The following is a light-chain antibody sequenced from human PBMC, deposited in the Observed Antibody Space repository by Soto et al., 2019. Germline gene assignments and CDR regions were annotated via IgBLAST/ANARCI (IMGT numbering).Light chain of an antibody. CDR3: SSYTSSSTRV. Sequence: QSVLTQPASVSGSPGQSITISCTGTSSDVGGYNYVSWYQQHPGKATKLMIYEVSNRPSGVSNRFSGSKSGNTASLTISGLQAEDDADYYCSSYTSSSTRVFGTGTKLTVL. J-gene: IGLJ1*01. V-gene: IGLV2-14*01. CDR1: SSDVGGYNY. CDR2: EVS.